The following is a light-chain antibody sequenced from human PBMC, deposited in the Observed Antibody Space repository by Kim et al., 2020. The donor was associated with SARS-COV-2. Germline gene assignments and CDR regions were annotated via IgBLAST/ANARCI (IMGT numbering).Light chain of an antibody. J-gene: IGKJ1*01. CDR2: TAS. Sequence: DIQMTQSPSSLSASVGDRVTITCRASQDISRYLNWYQQKPGKAPKLLIYTASSLQSGVTSRFTCSGSETDFTLTISSLQPEDFATYYCQQTYSASRTFGQGTKVDIK. V-gene: IGKV1-39*01. CDR1: QDISRY. CDR3: QQTYSASRT.